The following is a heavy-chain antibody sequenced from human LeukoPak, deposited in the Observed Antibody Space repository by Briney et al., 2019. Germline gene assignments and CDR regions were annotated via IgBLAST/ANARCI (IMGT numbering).Heavy chain of an antibody. D-gene: IGHD3-3*01. CDR2: INPNSGGT. V-gene: IGHV1-2*02. CDR1: GYTFTGYY. CDR3: ARDPRTTIFGVVTPFDY. J-gene: IGHJ4*02. Sequence: ASVKVSCKASGYTFTGYYMHWVRQAPGQGLEWMGWINPNSGGTNYAQKFQGRVTMTRDTSTSTAYMELSRLRSGGTAVYYCARDPRTTIFGVVTPFDYWGQGTLVTVSS.